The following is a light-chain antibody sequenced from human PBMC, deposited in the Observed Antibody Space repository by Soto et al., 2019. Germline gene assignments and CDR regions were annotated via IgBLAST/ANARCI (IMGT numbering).Light chain of an antibody. CDR2: GNS. CDR3: QSYDSSLSGVV. J-gene: IGLJ2*01. CDR1: SSNIGAGYD. Sequence: QAVVTQPPSVSGAPGQRVTISCTGSSSNIGAGYDVHWYQQLPGTAPKLLSYGNSNRPSGFPDRFSGSKSGTSASLAITGLQAEDEADYYCQSYDSSLSGVVFGGGTKLTVL. V-gene: IGLV1-40*01.